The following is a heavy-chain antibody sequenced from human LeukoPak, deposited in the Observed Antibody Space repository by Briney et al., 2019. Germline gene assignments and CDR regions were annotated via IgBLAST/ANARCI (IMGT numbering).Heavy chain of an antibody. CDR2: IIPIFGTA. CDR1: GGTFSSYA. V-gene: IGHV1-69*13. CDR3: ARESYYDSSGYYY. Sequence: ASVKVSCKASGGTFSSYAISWVRQAPGQGLEWMGGIIPIFGTANYAQKFQGRVTITADESTSTTYMELSNLRSEDTAVYYCARESYYDSSGYYYWGQGTLVTVSS. D-gene: IGHD3-22*01. J-gene: IGHJ4*02.